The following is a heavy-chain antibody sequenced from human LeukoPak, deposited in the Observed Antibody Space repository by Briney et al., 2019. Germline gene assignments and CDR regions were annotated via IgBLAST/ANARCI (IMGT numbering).Heavy chain of an antibody. CDR1: GFTFSSYS. CDR2: ISSSSSYI. V-gene: IGHV3-21*01. Sequence: PGGSLRLSCAASGFTFSSYSMNWVRQAPEKGLEWVSSISSSSSYIYYADSVKGRFTISRDNAKNSLYLQMNSLRAEDTAVYYCARFSGSSGYLGDYWGQGTLVTVSS. CDR3: ARFSGSSGYLGDY. J-gene: IGHJ4*02. D-gene: IGHD3-22*01.